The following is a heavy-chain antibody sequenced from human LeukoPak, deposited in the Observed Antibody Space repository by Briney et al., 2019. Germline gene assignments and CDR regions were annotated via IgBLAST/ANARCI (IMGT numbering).Heavy chain of an antibody. J-gene: IGHJ6*03. CDR2: MSTNGVAT. CDR1: GFTFSSYA. D-gene: IGHD3-16*01. Sequence: GGSLRLSCAASGFTFSSYAMSWVRQAPGKGLEWVSTMSTNGVATYYEDSVKGRFTISRDNSKNTLYLQMNSLRADDTAVYYCAKSLRGTRPYYYYYMDVWGKGTTVTVSS. V-gene: IGHV3-23*01. CDR3: AKSLRGTRPYYYYYMDV.